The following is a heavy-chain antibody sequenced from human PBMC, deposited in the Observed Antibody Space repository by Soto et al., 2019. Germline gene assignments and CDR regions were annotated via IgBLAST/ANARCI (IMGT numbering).Heavy chain of an antibody. CDR2: IDPSDSYT. V-gene: IGHV5-10-1*01. CDR3: ARHVIQVAGTRDYYGMDV. CDR1: GYSLTSYW. Sequence: GESLKISCQGSGYSLTSYWISWVRQMPGKGLEWMGRIDPSDSYTNYSPSFQGHVTISADKSISTAYLQWSSLKASDTAMYYCARHVIQVAGTRDYYGMDVWGQGTTVTVSS. J-gene: IGHJ6*02. D-gene: IGHD6-19*01.